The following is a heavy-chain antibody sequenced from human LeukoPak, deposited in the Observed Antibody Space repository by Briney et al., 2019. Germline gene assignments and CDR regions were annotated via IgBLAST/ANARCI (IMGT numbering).Heavy chain of an antibody. CDR3: ARGRVLRYFEDYYYMDV. V-gene: IGHV4-38-2*01. J-gene: IGHJ6*03. Sequence: PSETLSLTCAVSGYSISSGYYWGWIRQPPGKGLEWIGSIYHSGSTYYNPSLKSRVTISVDTSKNQFSLKLSSVTAADTAVYYCARGRVLRYFEDYYYMDVWGKGTTVTVSS. D-gene: IGHD3-9*01. CDR1: GYSISSGYY. CDR2: IYHSGST.